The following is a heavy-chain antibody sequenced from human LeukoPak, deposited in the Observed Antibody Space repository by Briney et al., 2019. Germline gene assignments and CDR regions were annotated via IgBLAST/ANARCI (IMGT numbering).Heavy chain of an antibody. Sequence: PSETLSLTCAVYGGSFSGYYWSWIRQPPGKGLEWIGEINHSGSTNYNPSLKSRVTISVDTSKNQFSLKLSSVTAADTAVYYCARSGEGNDFDYWGQGTLVTVSS. CDR3: ARSGEGNDFDY. V-gene: IGHV4-34*01. D-gene: IGHD3-10*01. CDR2: INHSGST. J-gene: IGHJ4*02. CDR1: GGSFSGYY.